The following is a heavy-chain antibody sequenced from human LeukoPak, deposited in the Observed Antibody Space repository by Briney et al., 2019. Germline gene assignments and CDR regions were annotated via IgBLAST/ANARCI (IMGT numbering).Heavy chain of an antibody. J-gene: IGHJ4*02. CDR1: GGSISSYY. CDR2: ISDIGSI. Sequence: SGTLSLTCTVSGGSISSYYWSWIRQPPGKGLEWIAYISDIGSINYNPSLKSRVTISLDTSKNQFSLKLSSVTAADTAVYYCAGHHPRNTVDFWGQGALVTVSS. V-gene: IGHV4-59*08. D-gene: IGHD2/OR15-2a*01. CDR3: AGHHPRNTVDF.